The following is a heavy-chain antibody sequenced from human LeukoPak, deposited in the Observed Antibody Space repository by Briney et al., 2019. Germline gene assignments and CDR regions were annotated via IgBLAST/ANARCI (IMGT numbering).Heavy chain of an antibody. CDR3: ARDGYRDGYNLGAFDI. Sequence: GASVKVSCKASGYTFTSYYMHWVRQAPGQGPEWMGIINPSGGGTTYAQSFQGRVTMTRDTSISTAYMELSRLRSDDTAVYYCARDGYRDGYNLGAFDIWGQGTMVTVSS. V-gene: IGHV1-46*01. D-gene: IGHD5-24*01. CDR1: GYTFTSYY. J-gene: IGHJ3*02. CDR2: INPSGGGT.